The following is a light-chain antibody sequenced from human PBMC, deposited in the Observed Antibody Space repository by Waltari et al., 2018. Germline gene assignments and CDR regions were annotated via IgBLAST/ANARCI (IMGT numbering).Light chain of an antibody. Sequence: SHELTQPPSVSVSPGQTARITCSGDALSRQYAYWYQQKAGQAPVAVICKDSERPSGIPERFSGSTSGTTVTLPIRGVQAEDEADYYCQTTDSSGAWAFGGGTKLTVL. CDR2: KDS. J-gene: IGLJ3*02. V-gene: IGLV3-25*03. CDR1: ALSRQY. CDR3: QTTDSSGAWA.